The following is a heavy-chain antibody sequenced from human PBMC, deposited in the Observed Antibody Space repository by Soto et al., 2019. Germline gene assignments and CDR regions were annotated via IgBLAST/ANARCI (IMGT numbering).Heavy chain of an antibody. V-gene: IGHV3-23*01. J-gene: IGHJ5*02. CDR2: IDHSGGST. Sequence: EVQLLESGGGLVQPGGYLRLSCAASRFTFSNYAMSWVRQAPGKGLEWVSGIDHSGGSTYYADYVKGRFTISRDNSKNTLYLQMNSLRAEDTAVYYCANLYSSGGKEWFDPWGQGTLVTVSS. CDR1: RFTFSNYA. D-gene: IGHD6-19*01. CDR3: ANLYSSGGKEWFDP.